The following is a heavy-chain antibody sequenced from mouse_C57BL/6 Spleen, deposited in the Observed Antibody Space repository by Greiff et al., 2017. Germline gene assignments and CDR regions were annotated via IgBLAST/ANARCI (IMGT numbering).Heavy chain of an antibody. CDR1: GYAFSSSW. Sequence: VQGVESGPELVKPGASVKISCKASGYAFSSSWMNWVKQRPGKGLEWIGRIYPGDGDTYYNGKFKGKATLTADKASSTAYMQLSSLTSEDSAVYFCARSGYLAWFAYWGQGTLVTVSA. CDR2: IYPGDGDT. V-gene: IGHV1-82*01. CDR3: ARSGYLAWFAY. J-gene: IGHJ3*01.